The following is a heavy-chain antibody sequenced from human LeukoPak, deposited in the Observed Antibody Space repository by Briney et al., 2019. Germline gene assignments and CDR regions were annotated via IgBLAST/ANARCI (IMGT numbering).Heavy chain of an antibody. Sequence: SQTLSLTCTVSSGSINSGDYYWSWIRQPPGKGLKWIGYIYYSGNTYYNPSLKSRVTISIDTSKSQFSLKLTSVTAADTAVYYRARARRYYGSSSGAFDIWGHGTMVTVSS. CDR3: ARARRYYGSSSGAFDI. CDR1: SGSINSGDYY. V-gene: IGHV4-30-4*01. CDR2: IYYSGNT. J-gene: IGHJ3*02. D-gene: IGHD3-16*01.